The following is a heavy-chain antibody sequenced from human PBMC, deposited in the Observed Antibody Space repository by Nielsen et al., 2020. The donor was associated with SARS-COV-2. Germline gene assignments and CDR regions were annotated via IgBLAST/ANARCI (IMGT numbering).Heavy chain of an antibody. J-gene: IGHJ3*02. CDR3: ATKIGELGAFDI. CDR2: ISWNSGSI. CDR1: GFTFDDYA. D-gene: IGHD3-10*01. V-gene: IGHV3-9*01. Sequence: SLKISCAASGFTFDDYAMHWVRQAPGKGLEWASGISWNSGSIGYADSVKGRFTISRDNAKNSLYLQMNSLRAEDTALYYCATKIGELGAFDIWGQGTMVTVSS.